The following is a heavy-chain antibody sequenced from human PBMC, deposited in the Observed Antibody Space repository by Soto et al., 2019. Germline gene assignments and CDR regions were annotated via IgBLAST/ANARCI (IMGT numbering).Heavy chain of an antibody. CDR3: ARGHYDILTGYHTGYYYYYGMDA. J-gene: IGHJ6*02. Sequence: ASVKVSCKASGYTFTSYDINWVRQATGQGLEWMGWMNPNSGNTGYAQKFQGRVTMTRNTSTSTAYMELSSLRPEDTAVYYCARGHYDILTGYHTGYYYYYGMDAWGQGTTVTVSS. CDR2: MNPNSGNT. CDR1: GYTFTSYD. D-gene: IGHD3-9*01. V-gene: IGHV1-8*01.